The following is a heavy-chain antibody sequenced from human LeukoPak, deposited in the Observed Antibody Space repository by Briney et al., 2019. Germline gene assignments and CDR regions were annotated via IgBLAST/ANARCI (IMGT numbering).Heavy chain of an antibody. D-gene: IGHD3-22*01. V-gene: IGHV4-4*07. J-gene: IGHJ4*02. CDR1: GGSISSYY. Sequence: PSETLSLTXTVSGGSISSYYWSWIRQPAGKGLEWIGRIYTSGSTNYNPSLKSRVTMSVDTYKNQFSLKLSSVTAADAAVYYCAINYYDSSGYYFDYWGQGTLVTVSS. CDR2: IYTSGST. CDR3: AINYYDSSGYYFDY.